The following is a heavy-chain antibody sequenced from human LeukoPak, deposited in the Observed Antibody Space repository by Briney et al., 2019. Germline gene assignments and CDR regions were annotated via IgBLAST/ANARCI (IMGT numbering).Heavy chain of an antibody. CDR2: ISSSGSTI. V-gene: IGHV3-48*04. CDR3: ARSLLHSTMVRGVFAPDYYYMDV. J-gene: IGHJ6*03. CDR1: GFTFSSYA. D-gene: IGHD3-10*01. Sequence: GGSLRLSCAASGFTFSSYALSWVRQAPGKRLEWVSYISSSGSTIYYADSVKGRFTISRDNAKNSLYLQMNSLRAEDTAVYYCARSLLHSTMVRGVFAPDYYYMDVWGKGTTVTVSS.